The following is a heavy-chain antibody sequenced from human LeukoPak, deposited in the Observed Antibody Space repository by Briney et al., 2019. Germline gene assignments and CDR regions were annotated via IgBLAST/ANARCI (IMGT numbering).Heavy chain of an antibody. CDR1: GLIVSNNF. Sequence: SGGSLRLSCVASGLIVSNNFMSWVSQAPGKGLEWVSVIYSDSSTYYADAVKGRFTISRDNSKNTLYLQMNSLRVEDTAVYYCARDSVGADGDTGMDVWGQGTKVTVSS. J-gene: IGHJ6*02. D-gene: IGHD1-26*01. CDR3: ARDSVGADGDTGMDV. CDR2: IYSDSST. V-gene: IGHV3-53*01.